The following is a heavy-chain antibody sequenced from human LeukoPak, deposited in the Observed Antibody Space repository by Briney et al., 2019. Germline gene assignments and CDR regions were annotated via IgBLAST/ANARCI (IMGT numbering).Heavy chain of an antibody. CDR3: ARDVLPSAGMGLPVSDY. Sequence: ASVKVSCKASGYTFTGYYMHWVRQAPGQGLEWMGWINPNSGGTNYAQKFQGRVTMTRDTSISTAYMELSRLRSDDTAVYYCARDVLPSAGMGLPVSDYWGQGTLVAVSS. D-gene: IGHD2-15*01. J-gene: IGHJ4*02. CDR2: INPNSGGT. V-gene: IGHV1-2*02. CDR1: GYTFTGYY.